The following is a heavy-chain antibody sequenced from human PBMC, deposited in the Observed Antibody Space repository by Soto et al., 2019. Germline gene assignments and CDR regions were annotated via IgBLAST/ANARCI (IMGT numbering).Heavy chain of an antibody. CDR3: ARADPDASVGY. Sequence: SETLSLTCTVSGGSMSSHYWTWLRQLPGKGLEWIGYISYSGSTYYNPSLKSRVTISADTSRNQFSLKLSSVIAADTAVYYCARADPDASVGYWGQGTLVTVSS. J-gene: IGHJ4*02. D-gene: IGHD3-16*01. V-gene: IGHV4-59*11. CDR2: ISYSGST. CDR1: GGSMSSHY.